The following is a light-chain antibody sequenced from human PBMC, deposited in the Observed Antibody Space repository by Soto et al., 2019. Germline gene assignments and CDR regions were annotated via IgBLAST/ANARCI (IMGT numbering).Light chain of an antibody. CDR1: QSISSW. CDR3: QQYNSYSWT. V-gene: IGKV1-5*01. Sequence: DIQMTQSPSTLSASVGDRVTITCRASQSISSWLAWYQQKPGKAPKLLIYDASSLESGVPSRFSRSGSGTEFTLTISSLQPDDFAPYYCQQYNSYSWTFGQGTKVEIK. CDR2: DAS. J-gene: IGKJ1*01.